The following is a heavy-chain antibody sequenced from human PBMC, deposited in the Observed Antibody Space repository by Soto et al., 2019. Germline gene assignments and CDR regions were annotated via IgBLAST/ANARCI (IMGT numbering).Heavy chain of an antibody. CDR3: ARDRIPTGMDV. CDR2: ISGSGGST. CDR1: GFTVSNSY. Sequence: GGSLRLSCAASGFTVSNSYMSWVRQAPGKGLEWVSAISGSGGSTYYADSVKGRFTISRDNSKNTLYLQMNSLRAEDTAVYYCARDRIPTGMDVWGKGTTVTVSS. V-gene: IGHV3-66*01. J-gene: IGHJ6*04.